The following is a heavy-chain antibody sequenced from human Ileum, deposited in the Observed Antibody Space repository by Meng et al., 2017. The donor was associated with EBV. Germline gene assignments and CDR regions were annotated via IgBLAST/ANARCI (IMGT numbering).Heavy chain of an antibody. V-gene: IGHV4-39*01. J-gene: IGHJ4*02. Sequence: QLQLQESGPGLVKPSETLYLTCTVSGGSISSSDYYWGWIRQPPGKGLEWIGSLYFSGSTYSNPSLESRVTISVDTSNNQFSLKLSSVTAADTAVYYCARRGYSSGWYAYDYWGQGTLVTVSS. CDR2: LYFSGST. CDR1: GGSISSSDYY. D-gene: IGHD6-19*01. CDR3: ARRGYSSGWYAYDY.